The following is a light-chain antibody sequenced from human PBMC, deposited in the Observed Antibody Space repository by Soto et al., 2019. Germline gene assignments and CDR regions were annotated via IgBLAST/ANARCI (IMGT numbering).Light chain of an antibody. CDR2: AAS. CDR1: PTVSNNC. CDR3: HQYGISLS. V-gene: IGKV3-20*01. Sequence: DIVLTQSPGTLSLSPGERTTLSCRASPTVSNNCIAWYQQIPGQAPRLFIYAASRRATGVPDRFSGSGSGTDFTLTISRLQPEDVAVYYCHQYGISLSFGGGTKVEIK. J-gene: IGKJ4*01.